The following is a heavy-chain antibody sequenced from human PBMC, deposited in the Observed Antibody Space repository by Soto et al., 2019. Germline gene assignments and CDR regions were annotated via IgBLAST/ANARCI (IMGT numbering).Heavy chain of an antibody. CDR2: INGYNGNT. D-gene: IGHD3-16*01. V-gene: IGHV1-18*01. Sequence: QVQLVQSGAEVKKPGASVKVSCKASGYTFSTYGISWVRQAPGQGPEWMGWINGYNGNTNYAPKLQGRITMTTDTSTTTAYMELRSLRSDDTAVYYCARMGDVPYYYYGMDVWGQGTTVTVSS. CDR1: GYTFSTYG. CDR3: ARMGDVPYYYYGMDV. J-gene: IGHJ6*02.